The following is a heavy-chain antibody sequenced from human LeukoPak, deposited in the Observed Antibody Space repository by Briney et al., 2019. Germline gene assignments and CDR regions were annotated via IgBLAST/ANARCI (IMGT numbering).Heavy chain of an antibody. CDR1: GFTFSSYA. V-gene: IGHV3-23*01. J-gene: IGHJ6*02. CDR2: ISGSGGST. CDR3: AKDKGGFGEFDRLNYYYYYGMDV. Sequence: QPGGSLRLSCAASGFTFSSYAMSWVRQAPGKGLEWVSAISGSGGSTYYADSVKGRFTISRDNSKNTLYLQMNSLRAEDTAVYYCAKDKGGFGEFDRLNYYYYYGMDVWGQGTTVTVSS. D-gene: IGHD3-10*01.